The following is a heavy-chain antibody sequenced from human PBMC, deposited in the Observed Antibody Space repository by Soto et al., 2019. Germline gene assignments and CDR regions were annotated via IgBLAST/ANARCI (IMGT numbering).Heavy chain of an antibody. CDR3: AMGGDYYDSSGYPQGLDY. CDR1: GGSNSSGGYH. Sequence: SQTLSRTCTLSGGSNSSGGYHSSWIRQHPGMGLEWIGYIYYSGSTYYIPSLKSRVTISVDTSKNHFSLKLSSVTAADTAVYYCAMGGDYYDSSGYPQGLDYWGQGTLVTVS. CDR2: IYYSGST. V-gene: IGHV4-31*03. D-gene: IGHD3-22*01. J-gene: IGHJ4*02.